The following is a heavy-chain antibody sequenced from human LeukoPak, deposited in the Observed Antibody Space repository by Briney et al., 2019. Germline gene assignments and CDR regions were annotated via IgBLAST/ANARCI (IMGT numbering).Heavy chain of an antibody. D-gene: IGHD6-6*01. Sequence: PGGSLRLSCAASGFTFSSYSMNWVRQAPGKGLEWVSSISSSSSYIYYADSVKGRFTISRDNAKNSLYLQMNSLRAEETAVYYCARDALIRYSSSSPFWGQGTLVTVSS. V-gene: IGHV3-21*01. J-gene: IGHJ4*02. CDR2: ISSSSSYI. CDR1: GFTFSSYS. CDR3: ARDALIRYSSSSPF.